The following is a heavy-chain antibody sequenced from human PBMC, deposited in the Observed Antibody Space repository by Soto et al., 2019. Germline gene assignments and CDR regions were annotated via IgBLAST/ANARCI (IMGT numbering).Heavy chain of an antibody. CDR3: ARDPPLQWLVRGNYYYYGMDV. D-gene: IGHD6-19*01. V-gene: IGHV3-30-3*01. Sequence: GGSLRLSCAASGFTFSSYAMHWVRQAPGKGLEWVAVISYDGSNKYYADSVKGRFTISRDNSKNTLYLQINSLRAEDTAVYYCARDPPLQWLVRGNYYYYGMDVWGQGTTVTVSS. CDR2: ISYDGSNK. CDR1: GFTFSSYA. J-gene: IGHJ6*02.